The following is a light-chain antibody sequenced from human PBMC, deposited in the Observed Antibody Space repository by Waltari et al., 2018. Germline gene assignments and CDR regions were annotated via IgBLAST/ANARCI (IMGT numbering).Light chain of an antibody. CDR3: LQHNSYPLT. V-gene: IGKV1-17*03. CDR2: AAS. Sequence: DTHITQSPSAMFPSVGDRVTITCRASQGSSNYSAWFQQKPGKVPKRLIYAASSLQSGVPSRFSGSGSGTEFTLTISSLQPEDFATYYCLQHNSYPLTFGGGTKVEIK. CDR1: QGSSNY. J-gene: IGKJ4*01.